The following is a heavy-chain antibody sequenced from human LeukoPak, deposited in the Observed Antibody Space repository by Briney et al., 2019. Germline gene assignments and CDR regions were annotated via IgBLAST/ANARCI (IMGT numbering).Heavy chain of an antibody. J-gene: IGHJ4*02. CDR1: GGSFSGYY. CDR3: ARGRRRPSGSXYY. CDR2: INHSGST. V-gene: IGHV4-34*01. Sequence: PSETLSLTCAVYGGSFSGYYWSWIRQPPGKGLEWIGEINHSGSTNYNPSLKSRVTISVDTSKNQFSLKLSSVTAADTAVYYCARGRRRPSGSXYYWGQGTLVTVSS. D-gene: IGHD1-26*01.